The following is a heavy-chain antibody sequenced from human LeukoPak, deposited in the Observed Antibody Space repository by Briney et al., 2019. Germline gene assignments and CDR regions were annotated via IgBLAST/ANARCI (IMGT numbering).Heavy chain of an antibody. V-gene: IGHV3-23*01. J-gene: IGHJ4*02. D-gene: IGHD3-10*01. CDR3: AKPHYYGSGSYLPLDY. CDR2: FSGSGGST. Sequence: GGSLRLSCAASGFTFSSYAMSWVRQAPGKGLECISGFSGSGGSTYYAESVKGRFTISRDNSKNTLYLQMNSLRAEDTAVYYCAKPHYYGSGSYLPLDYWGQGTLVTVSS. CDR1: GFTFSSYA.